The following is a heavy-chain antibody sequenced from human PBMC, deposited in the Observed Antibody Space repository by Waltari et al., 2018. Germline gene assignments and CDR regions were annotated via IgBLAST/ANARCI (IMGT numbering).Heavy chain of an antibody. CDR2: INHSGST. CDR1: GGSFSGYY. V-gene: IGHV4-34*01. J-gene: IGHJ1*01. Sequence: QVQLQQWGAGLLKPSETLSLTCAVYGGSFSGYYWSWIRQPPGKGLEWIGEINHSGSTNYNPSLKSRVTISVDTSKNQFSLKLSSVTAADTAVYYCARKNGARGINAPGYFQHWGQGTLVTVSS. CDR3: ARKNGARGINAPGYFQH. D-gene: IGHD2-15*01.